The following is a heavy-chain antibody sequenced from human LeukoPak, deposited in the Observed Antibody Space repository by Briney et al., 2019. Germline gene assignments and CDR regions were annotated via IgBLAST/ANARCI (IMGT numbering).Heavy chain of an antibody. V-gene: IGHV4-34*01. J-gene: IGHJ4*02. Sequence: SETLSLTCAVYGGSFSGYYWSWIRQPPGKGLEWIGEINHSGSTNYNPSLKSRVTISVDTSKNQFSLKLSSVTAADTAVCYCARGDSIAARPDAHQKRGIFDYWGQGTLVTVSS. CDR1: GGSFSGYY. CDR3: ARGDSIAARPDAHQKRGIFDY. CDR2: INHSGST. D-gene: IGHD6-6*01.